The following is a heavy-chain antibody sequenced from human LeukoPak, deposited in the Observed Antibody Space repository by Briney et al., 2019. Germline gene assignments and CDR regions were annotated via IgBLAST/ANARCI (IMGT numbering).Heavy chain of an antibody. CDR1: AGSFSGYY. V-gene: IGHV4-34*01. CDR3: ARGYDSSGYYREMYYFDY. D-gene: IGHD3-22*01. CDR2: INHSGST. J-gene: IGHJ4*02. Sequence: SETLSLTCAVYAGSFSGYYWSWIRQLPGKGLEWIGEINHSGSTNYIPSLKSRVTISVDTSKNQFSLKLSSVTAADTAVYYCARGYDSSGYYREMYYFDYWGQGTLVTVSS.